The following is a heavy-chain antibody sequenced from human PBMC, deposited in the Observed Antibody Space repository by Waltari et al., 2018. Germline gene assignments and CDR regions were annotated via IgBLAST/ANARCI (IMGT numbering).Heavy chain of an antibody. CDR3: ASLRGDIVVVPAAMDY. CDR1: GGSISSSSYY. D-gene: IGHD2-2*01. CDR2: IYYSGST. Sequence: QLQLQESGPGLVKPSETLSLTCTVSGGSISSSSYYWGWIRQPPGKGLEWIGSIYYSGSTYYNPSLKSRVTRSVDTSKNQFSLKLSSVTAADTAVYYCASLRGDIVVVPAAMDYWGQGTLVTVSS. J-gene: IGHJ4*02. V-gene: IGHV4-39*07.